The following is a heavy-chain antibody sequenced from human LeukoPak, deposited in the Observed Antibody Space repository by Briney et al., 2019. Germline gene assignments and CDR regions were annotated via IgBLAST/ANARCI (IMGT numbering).Heavy chain of an antibody. CDR3: AVLGGATTY. V-gene: IGHV3-48*03. Sequence: GGSLRLSCAASGFTFSSYEMNWVRRAPGKGLEWVSYVSSSGSTIYYADSVKGRFTISRDNAKNSLYLQMNSLRAEDTAVYYCAVLGGATTYWGQGTLVTVSS. CDR2: VSSSGSTI. CDR1: GFTFSSYE. J-gene: IGHJ4*02. D-gene: IGHD1-26*01.